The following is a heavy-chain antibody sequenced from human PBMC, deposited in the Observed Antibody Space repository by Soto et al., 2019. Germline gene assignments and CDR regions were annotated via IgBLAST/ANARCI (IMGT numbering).Heavy chain of an antibody. D-gene: IGHD3-10*01. J-gene: IGHJ4*02. CDR3: AKTEKYYYGSGRNYYFDY. Sequence: SETLSLTCTVSGGSISSSSYYWGWIRQPPGKGLEWIGSIYYSGSTYYNPSLKSRVTISVDTSKNQFSLKLSSVTAADTAVYYCAKTEKYYYGSGRNYYFDYWGQGTLVTVSS. CDR1: GGSISSSSYY. V-gene: IGHV4-39*01. CDR2: IYYSGST.